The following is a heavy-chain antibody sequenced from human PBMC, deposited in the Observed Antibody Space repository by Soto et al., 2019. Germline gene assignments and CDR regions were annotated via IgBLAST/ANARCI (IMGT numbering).Heavy chain of an antibody. Sequence: QLQLQESGPGLVKASETLSLTCTVSGGSITRNNHFWGWIRQSPGKGLEWIGSIQYGGTTNYNPSLKSGVIMSEETSKNQFSLMMNSVTAADTAVYYCARLGSSGWYRGSYFDYWGQGTLVTVSS. CDR3: ARLGSSGWYRGSYFDY. CDR1: GGSITRNNHF. D-gene: IGHD6-19*01. CDR2: IQYGGTT. J-gene: IGHJ4*02. V-gene: IGHV4-39*01.